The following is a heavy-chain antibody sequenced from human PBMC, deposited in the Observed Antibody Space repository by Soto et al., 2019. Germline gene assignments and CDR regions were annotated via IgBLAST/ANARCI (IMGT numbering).Heavy chain of an antibody. D-gene: IGHD3-3*01. CDR1: GFTFSSYG. V-gene: IGHV3-30*03. CDR2: ISYDGSNK. CDR3: ARGGGNLPHDS. J-gene: IGHJ4*02. Sequence: QVQLVESGGGVVQPGRSLRLSCAASGFTFSSYGMHWVRQAPGKGLEWVAVISYDGSNKYYADSVKGRFTIYRDNSKNPLYLQMNSLSDEDGAVYYCARGGGNLPHDSGGQGPLVTVSS.